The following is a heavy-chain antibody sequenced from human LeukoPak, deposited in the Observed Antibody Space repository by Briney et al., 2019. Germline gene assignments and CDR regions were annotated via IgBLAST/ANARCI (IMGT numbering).Heavy chain of an antibody. CDR3: ACQWELLF. D-gene: IGHD1-26*01. V-gene: IGHV3-30-3*01. Sequence: PGGSLRLSCTASGFTFSSYAMHWVRQAPGKGLEWVAVISYDGSNKYYADSVKGRFTISRDNSKNTLYLQMNSLRAEDTAVYYCACQWELLFWGQGTMVTVSS. J-gene: IGHJ3*01. CDR2: ISYDGSNK. CDR1: GFTFSSYA.